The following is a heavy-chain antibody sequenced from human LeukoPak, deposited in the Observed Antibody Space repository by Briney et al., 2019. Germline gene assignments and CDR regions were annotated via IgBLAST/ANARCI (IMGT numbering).Heavy chain of an antibody. V-gene: IGHV4-61*01. J-gene: IGHJ6*04. D-gene: IGHD3-10*01. CDR1: GRSVSSGSYY. CDR3: ARDHLWFGASQGHYGMDV. Sequence: KPSETLSLTCTVSGRSVSSGSYYWGWIRQPPGKGLEWIGYIYYSGSTKYNPSLKSPVTISVDTSKNQFSLKLSSVTAADTAVYYCARDHLWFGASQGHYGMDVWGKGTTVTVSS. CDR2: IYYSGST.